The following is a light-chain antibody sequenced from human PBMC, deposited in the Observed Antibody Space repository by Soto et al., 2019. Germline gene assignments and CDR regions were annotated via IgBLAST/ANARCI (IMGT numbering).Light chain of an antibody. CDR2: EGN. Sequence: QSALTQPASVSGSPGQSITISCTGTSSDIGSYNLVSWYQHHPGKAPKLIIFEGNKWPPGISYRFSGSKSGNTASLTISGLQTEDGADYYCCSFAGGDTWVFGSGTKVTVL. J-gene: IGLJ1*01. CDR3: CSFAGGDTWV. CDR1: SSDIGSYNL. V-gene: IGLV2-23*01.